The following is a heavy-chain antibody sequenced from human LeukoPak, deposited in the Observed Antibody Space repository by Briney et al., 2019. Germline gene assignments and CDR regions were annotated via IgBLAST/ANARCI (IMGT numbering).Heavy chain of an antibody. V-gene: IGHV3-23*01. D-gene: IGHD1-26*01. Sequence: PGGSLRLSCAASGFTFSNYNMNWVRQAPGKGLEWVSGISGSGGSTYYADSVKGRFTISRDNAKNPLYLQMNSLRAEDTAVYYCASRLRVGATPAFDIWGQGTMVTVSS. CDR2: ISGSGGST. CDR1: GFTFSNYN. J-gene: IGHJ3*02. CDR3: ASRLRVGATPAFDI.